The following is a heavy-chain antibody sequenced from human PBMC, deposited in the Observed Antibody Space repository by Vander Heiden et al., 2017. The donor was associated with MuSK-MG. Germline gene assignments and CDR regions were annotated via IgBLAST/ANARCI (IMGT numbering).Heavy chain of an antibody. J-gene: IGHJ4*02. CDR2: ISSSSSYI. D-gene: IGHD4-17*01. Sequence: EVQLVESGGGLVKPGGSLRLSCAASGFTFSSYSMNWVRQAPGEGLEWVSSISSSSSYIYYADAGKGRFTISRDNAKNSLYLKMNSVRAEDTAVYYCARGRAGYGDYYFDYWGQGTLVTVSS. CDR3: ARGRAGYGDYYFDY. CDR1: GFTFSSYS. V-gene: IGHV3-21*01.